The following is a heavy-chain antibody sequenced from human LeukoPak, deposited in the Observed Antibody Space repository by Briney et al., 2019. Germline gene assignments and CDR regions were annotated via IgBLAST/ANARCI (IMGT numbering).Heavy chain of an antibody. D-gene: IGHD3-22*01. CDR1: GGSISSYY. J-gene: IGHJ6*03. Sequence: SETLSLTCTVSGGSISSYYWSWIRQPPRKGLEWIGDIYYSGSTNYNPSLKSRVTISVDTSKNQFSLKLSSVTAADTAVYYCARTPDSSGYHFYYYYMDVWGKGTTVTVSS. V-gene: IGHV4-59*08. CDR2: IYYSGST. CDR3: ARTPDSSGYHFYYYYMDV.